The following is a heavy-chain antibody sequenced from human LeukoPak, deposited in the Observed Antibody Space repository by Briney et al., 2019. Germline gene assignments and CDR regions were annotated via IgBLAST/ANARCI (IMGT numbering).Heavy chain of an antibody. Sequence: GASVKVSCKASGYTFTSYYMHWVRQAPGQGLEWMGIIDPSGGSTSYAQKFQGRVTMTRDTSISTAYMELSRLRSDDTAVYYCARVPYCSGGSCYKNFDYWGQGTLVTVSS. CDR1: GYTFTSYY. CDR3: ARVPYCSGGSCYKNFDY. D-gene: IGHD2-15*01. V-gene: IGHV1-46*01. CDR2: IDPSGGST. J-gene: IGHJ4*02.